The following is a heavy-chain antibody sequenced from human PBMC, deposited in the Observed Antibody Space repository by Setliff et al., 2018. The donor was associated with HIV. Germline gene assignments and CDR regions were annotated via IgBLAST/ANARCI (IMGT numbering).Heavy chain of an antibody. Sequence: ASVKVSCKASGYTFTNYDINWVRQATGQALEWMGWMNPNSGSTGYAQKFQGRVTITADRSSGTAHMELSSLRSEDTAVYYCARDSAVPSLYHYYYMDVWGEGTTVTVSS. CDR1: GYTFTNYD. CDR2: MNPNSGST. D-gene: IGHD6-19*01. CDR3: ARDSAVPSLYHYYYMDV. V-gene: IGHV1-8*01. J-gene: IGHJ6*03.